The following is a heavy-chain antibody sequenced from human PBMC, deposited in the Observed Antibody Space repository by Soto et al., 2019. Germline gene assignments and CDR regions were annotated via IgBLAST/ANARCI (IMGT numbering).Heavy chain of an antibody. D-gene: IGHD4-4*01. CDR1: GFTVSSNY. CDR3: ARENDYSNYYFDY. J-gene: IGHJ4*02. Sequence: EVQLVESGGGLVQPGGSLRLSCAASGFTVSSNYMSWVRQAPGKGLEWVSVIYSGGSTYYADSVKGRFTISRDNSKNTLYLQMNSLRAEDTAVYYCARENDYSNYYFDYWGQGTLVTVSS. CDR2: IYSGGST. V-gene: IGHV3-66*01.